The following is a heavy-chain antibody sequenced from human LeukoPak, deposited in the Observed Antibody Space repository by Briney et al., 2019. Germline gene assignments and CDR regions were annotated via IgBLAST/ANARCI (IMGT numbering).Heavy chain of an antibody. CDR1: GFTVSSNY. D-gene: IGHD3-9*01. CDR3: ARESGILTGYGMDV. J-gene: IGHJ6*02. V-gene: IGHV3-66*01. Sequence: GGSLRLSCAASGFTVSSNYMSWVRQAPGKGLEWVSVIYSGGSTYYADSVKGRFTISRDNSKNTLYLQMNSLRAEDTAVYYCARESGILTGYGMDVWGQRTTVTVSS. CDR2: IYSGGST.